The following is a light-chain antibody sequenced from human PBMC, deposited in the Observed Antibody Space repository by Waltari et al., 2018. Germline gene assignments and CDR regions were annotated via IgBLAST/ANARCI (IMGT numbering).Light chain of an antibody. J-gene: IGKJ2*01. CDR2: TTS. V-gene: IGKV1-39*01. Sequence: DIQMTQSPSTLSASVGDRVTITCRASQNIASWVAWYQHKPGKAPNLLIYTTSTLQSDIPSRFSGSGSGTDFTLTISSLQPEDFATYYCQQSFNTPRTFGQGTKLEIK. CDR3: QQSFNTPRT. CDR1: QNIASW.